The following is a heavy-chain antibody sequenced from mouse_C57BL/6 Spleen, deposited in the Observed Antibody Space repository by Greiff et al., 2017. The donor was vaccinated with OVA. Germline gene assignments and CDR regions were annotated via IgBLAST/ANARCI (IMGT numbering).Heavy chain of an antibody. V-gene: IGHV1-50*01. CDR1: GYTFTSYW. CDR3: ARSSGGYDASRYAMDY. CDR2: IDPSDSYT. D-gene: IGHD2-2*01. J-gene: IGHJ4*01. Sequence: QVQLQQPGAELVKPGASVKLSCKASGYTFTSYWMQWVKQRPGQGLEWIGEIDPSDSYTNYNQKFKGKATLTVDNSSSNAYMQLSSLTSEDSAVYYCARSSGGYDASRYAMDYWGQGTSVTVSS.